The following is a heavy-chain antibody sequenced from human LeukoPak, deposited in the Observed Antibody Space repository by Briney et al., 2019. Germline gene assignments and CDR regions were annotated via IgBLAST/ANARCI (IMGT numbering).Heavy chain of an antibody. CDR3: AKDPTAGDYLR. J-gene: IGHJ4*02. V-gene: IGHV3-23*01. D-gene: IGHD4-17*01. CDR2: ISGSGGST. CDR1: GFTFSSYA. Sequence: GGSLRLSCAASGFTFSSYAMSWVRQAPGKGLEWVSAISGSGGSTYYADSVKGRFTISRDNSKNTLYPQMNSLRAEDTAVYYCAKDPTAGDYLRWGQGTLVTVSS.